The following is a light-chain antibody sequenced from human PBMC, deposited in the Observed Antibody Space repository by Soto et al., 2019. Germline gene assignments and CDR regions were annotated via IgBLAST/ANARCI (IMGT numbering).Light chain of an antibody. Sequence: QSVLTQPASVYGSPGQSITISCTGTSSDVGGYNYVSWYQQHPGKAPKLMIYEVSNRPSGVSNRFSGSKSGNTASLTISALQAEDEADHYCSLYPSSRTLYVLRTGTTVTVL. V-gene: IGLV2-14*01. CDR2: EVS. CDR1: SSDVGGYNY. J-gene: IGLJ1*01. CDR3: SLYPSSRTLYV.